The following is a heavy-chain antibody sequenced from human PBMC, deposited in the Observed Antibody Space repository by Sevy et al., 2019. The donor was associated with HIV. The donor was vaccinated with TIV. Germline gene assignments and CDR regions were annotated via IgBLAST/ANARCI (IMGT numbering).Heavy chain of an antibody. D-gene: IGHD1-26*01. V-gene: IGHV1-18*01. Sequence: ASVKVSCKDSGYTFTMYVITWVRQAPGQGLEWMGRISAYNGDTSYAQKIQGRVTMSTDTSTNTAYMELRSLTSDDTAVYYCARAPSGSQGPGQYSKHWGQGTLVTVSS. CDR3: ARAPSGSQGPGQYSKH. CDR1: GYTFTMYV. J-gene: IGHJ1*01. CDR2: ISAYNGDT.